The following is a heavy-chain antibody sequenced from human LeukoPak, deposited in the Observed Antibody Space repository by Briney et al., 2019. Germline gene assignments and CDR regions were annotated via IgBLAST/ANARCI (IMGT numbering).Heavy chain of an antibody. CDR1: GYSISSGYY. D-gene: IGHD2-2*01. CDR2: IYHSGST. CDR3: ARGVVPAAITVDY. Sequence: PSETLSPTCTVSGYSISSGYYWGWIRQPPRKGLEWIGSIYHSGSTYYNPSLKSRVAISVDTSKNQFSLKLSSVTAADTAVYYCARGVVPAAITVDYWGQGTLVTVSS. J-gene: IGHJ4*02. V-gene: IGHV4-38-2*02.